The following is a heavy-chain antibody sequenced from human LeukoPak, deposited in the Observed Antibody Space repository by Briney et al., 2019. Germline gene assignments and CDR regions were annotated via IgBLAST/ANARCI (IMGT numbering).Heavy chain of an antibody. J-gene: IGHJ5*02. V-gene: IGHV4-31*03. CDR3: ARLYCSSTSCWSFSGPRGWFDP. CDR2: IYYSGST. D-gene: IGHD2-2*01. Sequence: SETLSLTCTVSGGSISSGGYYWSWIRQHPGKGLEWIGYIYYSGSTYYNPSLKSRVTISVDTSKNQFSLKLSSVTAADTAVYYCARLYCSSTSCWSFSGPRGWFDPWGQGTLVTVSS. CDR1: GGSISSGGYY.